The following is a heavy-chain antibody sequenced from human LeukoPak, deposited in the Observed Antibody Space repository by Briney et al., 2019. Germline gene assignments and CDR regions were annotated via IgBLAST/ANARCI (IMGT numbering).Heavy chain of an antibody. CDR1: GFTFNNYA. J-gene: IGHJ4*02. Sequence: GGSLRLSCAASGFTFNNYAMTWVRQAPGKGLEWVSSISDGGSDTYYAGSVKGRFTVSRDNSKNTLYMQMNSLRAEDTAVYYCANRVSYSNSAAYFDYWGQGTLVTVSS. CDR3: ANRVSYSNSAAYFDY. V-gene: IGHV3-23*01. CDR2: ISDGGSDT. D-gene: IGHD6-6*01.